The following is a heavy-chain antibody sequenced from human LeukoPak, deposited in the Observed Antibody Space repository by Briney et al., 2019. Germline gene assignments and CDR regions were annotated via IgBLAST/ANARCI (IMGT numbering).Heavy chain of an antibody. CDR2: IGAYNGNT. J-gene: IGHJ4*02. V-gene: IGHV1-18*01. Sequence: GASVKASCKASGYTFNNYGISWVRQAPGQGLEWMGWIGAYNGNTNSAQKFQGRLTMTTDISTSTGYMELRSLRSDDTAVYYCARVCSSASCYNNYWGQGTLVTVSS. CDR3: ARVCSSASCYNNY. CDR1: GYTFNNYG. D-gene: IGHD2-2*02.